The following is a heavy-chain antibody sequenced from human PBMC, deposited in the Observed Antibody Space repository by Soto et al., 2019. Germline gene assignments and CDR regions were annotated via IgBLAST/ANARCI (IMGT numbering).Heavy chain of an antibody. CDR3: AREPPYYYDSSGHGAFDI. CDR2: ISSSSSYI. CDR1: GFTFSSYS. V-gene: IGHV3-21*01. D-gene: IGHD3-22*01. J-gene: IGHJ3*02. Sequence: PGGSLRLSCAASGFTFSSYSMNWVRQAPGKGLEWVSSISSSSSYIYYADSVKGRFTISRDNAKNSLYLQMNSLRAEDTAVYYCAREPPYYYDSSGHGAFDIWGQGTMVTVSS.